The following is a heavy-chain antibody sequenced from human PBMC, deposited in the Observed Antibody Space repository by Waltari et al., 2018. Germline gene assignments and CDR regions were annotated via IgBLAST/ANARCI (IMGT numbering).Heavy chain of an antibody. V-gene: IGHV3-30*01. J-gene: IGHJ4*02. Sequence: QVQLVESGGGGVQPGRSLRLSCAASGITFSSSAMHWVRQAPGKGLEWVAVISYDGSNKYYADSVKGRFTISRDNSKNTLYLQMNSLRAEDTAVYYCARGLAVASLDYWGQGTLVTVSS. D-gene: IGHD6-19*01. CDR3: ARGLAVASLDY. CDR2: ISYDGSNK. CDR1: GITFSSSA.